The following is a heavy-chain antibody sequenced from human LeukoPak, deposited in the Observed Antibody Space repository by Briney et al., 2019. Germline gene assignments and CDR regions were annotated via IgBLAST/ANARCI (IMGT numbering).Heavy chain of an antibody. CDR2: ISKSGTST. CDR1: GFTFSDYY. V-gene: IGHV3-11*05. J-gene: IGHJ4*02. CDR3: ARVRSSGSPLDY. D-gene: IGHD3-10*01. Sequence: GGSLRLSCAASGFTFSDYYMSWIRQAPEKGLEWVSYISKSGTSTKYADSVKGRFSISRDNAKQSLYLQLNSLTTEDTAVYFCARVRSSGSPLDYWGQGTLVTVSS.